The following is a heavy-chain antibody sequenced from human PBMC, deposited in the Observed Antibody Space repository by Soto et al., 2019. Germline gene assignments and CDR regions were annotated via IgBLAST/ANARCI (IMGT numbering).Heavy chain of an antibody. CDR3: ATDGSYAQHV. J-gene: IGHJ6*02. CDR2: ISSSGSTI. D-gene: IGHD2-2*01. CDR1: GFTFSSYE. Sequence: PGGSLRLSCATSGFTFSSYEMNWVRQAPGKGLEWVSYISSSGSTIYYADSVKGRFTISRDNAKNTVHLQMNSLRAEDTAVYYCATDGSYAQHVWGQGTTVTVSS. V-gene: IGHV3-48*03.